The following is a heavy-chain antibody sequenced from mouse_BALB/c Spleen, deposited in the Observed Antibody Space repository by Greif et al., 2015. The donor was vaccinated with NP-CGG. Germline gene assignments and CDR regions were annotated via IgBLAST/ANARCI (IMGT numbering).Heavy chain of an antibody. J-gene: IGHJ2*01. CDR1: GYSITSGYY. CDR2: ISYDGSN. D-gene: IGHD2-12*01. Sequence: VQLKQSGPGLVEPSQSLSLTCSVTGYSITSGYYWNWIRQFPGNKLEWMGYISYDGSNNYNPSLKNRISITRDTSKNQFFLKLNSVTTEDTATYYCARGYGFDYWGQGTTLTVSS. CDR3: ARGYGFDY. V-gene: IGHV3-6*02.